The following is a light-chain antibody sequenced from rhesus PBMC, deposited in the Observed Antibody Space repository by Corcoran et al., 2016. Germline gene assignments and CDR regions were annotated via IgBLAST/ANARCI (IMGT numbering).Light chain of an antibody. CDR3: QQYSNWPRT. CDR2: GSS. Sequence: EIVLTQSPATLSLSPGERATLSCRASQSVSSSLAWYQQKLAQAPRLLIYGSSSRDTGIPDRFSGSGSGTDFTQTISSLEPEDFAVYYCQQYSNWPRTSGGGTKVEIK. J-gene: IGKJ4*01. V-gene: IGKV3-42*03. CDR1: QSVSSS.